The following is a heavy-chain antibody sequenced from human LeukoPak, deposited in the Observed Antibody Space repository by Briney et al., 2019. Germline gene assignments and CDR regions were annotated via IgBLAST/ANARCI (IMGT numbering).Heavy chain of an antibody. D-gene: IGHD3-22*01. CDR3: AKASAFYFDTSGYPIPHYYDF. CDR1: GFTFSSYA. V-gene: IGHV3-23*01. J-gene: IGHJ4*02. Sequence: GGSLRLSCAASGFTFSSYAMHWVRQPPGKGLEWVSGISGTGDTTSYADSVKGRFTISRDNSKNALFLQMNSLRAEDTAIYYCAKASAFYFDTSGYPIPHYYDFWGQGTLVTVSA. CDR2: ISGTGDTT.